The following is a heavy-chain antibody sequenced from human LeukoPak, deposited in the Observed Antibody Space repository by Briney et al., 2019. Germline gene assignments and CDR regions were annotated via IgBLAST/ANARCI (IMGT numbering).Heavy chain of an antibody. CDR2: INHSGST. V-gene: IGHV4-34*01. D-gene: IGHD6-13*01. CDR1: GGSFSGYY. J-gene: IGHJ4*02. Sequence: PSETLSLTCAVYGGSFSGYYWSWIRQPPGKGLEWIGEINHSGSTNYNPSLKSRVTISVDTSKNQFSLKLSSVTAADTAVYYCARHAIAAAGKGRYFDYWGQGTLVTVSS. CDR3: ARHAIAAAGKGRYFDY.